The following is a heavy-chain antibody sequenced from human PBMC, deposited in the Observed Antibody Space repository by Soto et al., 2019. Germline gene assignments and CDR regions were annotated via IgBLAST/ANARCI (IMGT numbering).Heavy chain of an antibody. CDR3: TRNRAKFDT. J-gene: IGHJ5*02. Sequence: GGSLRLSCAASEFTVTNNEMSWVRQAPGKGLEWVSILYSGGNTYYADSVEDRFTISRDGSKNTLYLQMNNLRAEDTAVYYCTRNRAKFDTWGQGTPVTVSS. D-gene: IGHD1-26*01. CDR2: LYSGGNT. CDR1: EFTVTNNE. V-gene: IGHV3-53*01.